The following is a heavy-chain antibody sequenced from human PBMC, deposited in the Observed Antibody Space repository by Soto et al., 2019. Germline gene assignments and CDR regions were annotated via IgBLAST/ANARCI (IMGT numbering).Heavy chain of an antibody. Sequence: QVQLQESGPGLVKPSETLSLTCTVSGGSISTYYWSWIRQPPGKGLEWIGYIYYSGSTNYNPSLKSRVTIPVDTSKNQFSLKLSSVTAADAAVYYCASGYSTSWYFTYWAPGTLVTVSS. D-gene: IGHD6-13*01. CDR2: IYYSGST. CDR3: ASGYSTSWYFTY. J-gene: IGHJ4*02. V-gene: IGHV4-59*01. CDR1: GGSISTYY.